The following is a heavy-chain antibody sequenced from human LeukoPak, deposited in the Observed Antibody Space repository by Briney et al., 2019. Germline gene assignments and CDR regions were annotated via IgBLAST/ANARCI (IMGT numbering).Heavy chain of an antibody. V-gene: IGHV1-18*04. Sequence: GASVKVSCKTSGFKFTNYGFSWVRQAPGQGLEWMGWISAYNGNTNYAQKFRDRVTMTTDTTTAHMELRSLTSDDTAFYYCVRNSWARVVDPDYWGQGTLVTVSS. CDR3: VRNSWARVVDPDY. D-gene: IGHD1-26*01. J-gene: IGHJ4*02. CDR1: GFKFTNYG. CDR2: ISAYNGNT.